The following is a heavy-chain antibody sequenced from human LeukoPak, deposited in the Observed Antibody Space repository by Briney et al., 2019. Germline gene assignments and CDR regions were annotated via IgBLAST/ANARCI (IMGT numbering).Heavy chain of an antibody. V-gene: IGHV4-39*07. CDR3: ARAPVEMATPYDY. Sequence: SETLSLTCTVSGGSISSSSYYWGWIRQPPGKGLEWIGSIYYSGSTNYNPSLKSRVTISVDKSKNQFSLKLSSVTAADTAVYYCARAPVEMATPYDYWGQGTLVTVSS. J-gene: IGHJ4*02. CDR1: GGSISSSSYY. D-gene: IGHD5-24*01. CDR2: IYYSGST.